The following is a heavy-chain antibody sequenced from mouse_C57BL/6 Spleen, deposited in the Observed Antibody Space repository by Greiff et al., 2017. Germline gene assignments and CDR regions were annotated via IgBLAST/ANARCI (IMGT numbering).Heavy chain of an antibody. D-gene: IGHD2-1*01. CDR1: GYNIKDDY. J-gene: IGHJ2*01. V-gene: IGHV14-4*01. CDR3: TRIYYCNFAY. CDR2: IDPENGGT. Sequence: EVQLQQSGAELVRPGASVKLSCTASGYNIKDDYMHWVQQRPEQGLEWIGWIDPENGGTEYDSKFQGKATLTADKSSNTAYLQLRSLTSEDTAVYSCTRIYYCNFAYWGQGTTLTVSS.